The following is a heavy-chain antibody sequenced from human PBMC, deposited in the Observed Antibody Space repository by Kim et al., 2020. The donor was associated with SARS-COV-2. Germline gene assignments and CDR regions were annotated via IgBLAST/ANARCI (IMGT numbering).Heavy chain of an antibody. CDR3: AKNGYGPGNYDYHQYGMDV. CDR2: IYYSGST. Sequence: SETLSLTCTVSGVSMKSGGYFWNWIRQHPGKGLEWIGYIYYSGSTYQNPSLKSRLTLSVDTSKNQFSLTLTSVTAADTAVYYCAKNGYGPGNYDYHQYGMDVWGQGTTVIVSS. J-gene: IGHJ6*02. D-gene: IGHD3-10*01. CDR1: GVSMKSGGYF. V-gene: IGHV4-31*03.